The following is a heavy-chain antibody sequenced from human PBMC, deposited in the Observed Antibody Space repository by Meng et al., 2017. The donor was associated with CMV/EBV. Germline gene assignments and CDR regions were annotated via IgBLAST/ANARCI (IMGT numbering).Heavy chain of an antibody. CDR1: GGSCSGYY. CDR2: INHSGST. CDR3: ARGGNWFDP. J-gene: IGHJ5*02. Sequence: QGPVQEWGAGLLKPSETLSLTCAVNGGSCSGYYWSWSRQPPGKGLEWIGEINHSGSTNYNPSLKSRVTISVDTSKNQFSPKLSSVTAADTAVYYCARGGNWFDPWGQGTLVTVSS. V-gene: IGHV4-34*01.